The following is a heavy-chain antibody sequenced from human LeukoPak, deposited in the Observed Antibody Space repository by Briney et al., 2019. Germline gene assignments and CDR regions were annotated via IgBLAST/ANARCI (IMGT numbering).Heavy chain of an antibody. Sequence: PSETLSLTCAVSGYSISSGYYWGWIRQPPGKGLEWIGSIYHSGSTYYNPSLKSRVTISVDTFKNQFSLKLSSVTAADTAVYYCARHADYGDYVGPWGQGTLVTVSS. CDR3: ARHADYGDYVGP. J-gene: IGHJ5*02. V-gene: IGHV4-38-2*01. CDR1: GYSISSGYY. D-gene: IGHD4-17*01. CDR2: IYHSGST.